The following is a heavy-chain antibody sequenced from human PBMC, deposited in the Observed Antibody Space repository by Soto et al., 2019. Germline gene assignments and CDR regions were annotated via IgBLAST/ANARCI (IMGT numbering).Heavy chain of an antibody. J-gene: IGHJ5*02. Sequence: EVQLVESGGGLVQPGGSLKLSCAASGFTFSGSAMHWVRQASGKGREWVGRIRTKSNSYATAYAASVKGRFTISRDDSKDTAYLQMNSLKTEDTAVYYCTRDPRNYYDSIGSANWFDPWGQGTLVTVSS. V-gene: IGHV3-73*02. CDR3: TRDPRNYYDSIGSANWFDP. D-gene: IGHD3-22*01. CDR2: IRTKSNSYAT. CDR1: GFTFSGSA.